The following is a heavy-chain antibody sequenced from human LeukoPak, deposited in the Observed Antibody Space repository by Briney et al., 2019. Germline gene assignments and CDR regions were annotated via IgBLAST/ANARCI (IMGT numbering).Heavy chain of an antibody. CDR3: ARARIFTPLDY. CDR2: ISYDGSNK. D-gene: IGHD2/OR15-2a*01. Sequence: GGSLRLTCAASGFTFSSYAMHWVRQAPGKGLEWVAVISYDGSNKYYADSVKGRFTISRDNSKNTLYLQMNSLRAEDTAVYYCARARIFTPLDYWGQGTLVTVSS. J-gene: IGHJ4*02. CDR1: GFTFSSYA. V-gene: IGHV3-30*04.